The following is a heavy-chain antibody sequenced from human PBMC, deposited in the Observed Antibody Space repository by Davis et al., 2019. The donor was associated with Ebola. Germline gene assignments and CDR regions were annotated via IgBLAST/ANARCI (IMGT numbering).Heavy chain of an antibody. J-gene: IGHJ5*01. Sequence: KLSCKASGYTSTSYWIGWVRHMPGKGLEWMGIIYPRDSDTRYSPSSQGQVTISANKSISTAYLQWSSLKASDTAIYYCARRLYDYDILTGYYGSWFDSWGQGTLVTVSS. CDR2: IYPRDSDT. CDR1: GYTSTSYW. D-gene: IGHD3-9*01. V-gene: IGHV5-51*01. CDR3: ARRLYDYDILTGYYGSWFDS.